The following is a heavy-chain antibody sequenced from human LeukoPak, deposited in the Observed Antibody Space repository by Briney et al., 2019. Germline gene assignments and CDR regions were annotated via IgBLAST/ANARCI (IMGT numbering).Heavy chain of an antibody. D-gene: IGHD4-11*01. J-gene: IGHJ4*02. CDR3: THYTVTTSFDY. V-gene: IGHV3-15*07. CDR2: IKSKTDGGTT. Sequence: GGSLRLSCAASGFTVSNAWMNWVRQAPGKGLEWVGRIKSKTDGGTTDYAAPVKGRFTISRDDSKDTLFLQMNSLKTEDTAVYYCTHYTVTTSFDYWGQGTLVTVSS. CDR1: GFTVSNAW.